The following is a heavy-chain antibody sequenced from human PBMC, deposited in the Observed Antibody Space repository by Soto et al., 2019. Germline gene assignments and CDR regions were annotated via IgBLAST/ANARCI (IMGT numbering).Heavy chain of an antibody. D-gene: IGHD1-26*01. CDR3: ARDAAVGLFDY. Sequence: VASVKVSCKASGYTFTSYYINWVRHATGHGLEWMGWMNPNIGYTDYAQKFQGRVTMTIDTSTSTAYMELSSLRSDDTAVYYCARDAAVGLFDYWGQGTLVTVSS. CDR2: MNPNIGYT. V-gene: IGHV1-8*01. J-gene: IGHJ4*02. CDR1: GYTFTSYY.